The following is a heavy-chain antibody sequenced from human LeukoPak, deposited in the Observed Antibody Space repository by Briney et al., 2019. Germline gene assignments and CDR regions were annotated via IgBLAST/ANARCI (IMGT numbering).Heavy chain of an antibody. J-gene: IGHJ4*03. CDR1: GESFSAYY. V-gene: IGHV4-34*01. CDR2: INHRRDT. Sequence: PSETLSLTCAVYGESFSAYYWSWIRQSPGKGLEWIAEINHRRDTNYNPSVKSRVTISIDTSKNQFSLKVRSLTAADTAVYYCARGPTISETGYFDFWGQGTLVTVSS. CDR3: ARGPTISETGYFDF. D-gene: IGHD1-1*01.